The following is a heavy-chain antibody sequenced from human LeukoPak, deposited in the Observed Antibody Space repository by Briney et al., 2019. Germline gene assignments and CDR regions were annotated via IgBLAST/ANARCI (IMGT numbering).Heavy chain of an antibody. CDR1: DNSMIGYN. CDR2: IHDSGTT. J-gene: IGHJ3*01. CDR3: ANSSNYASDV. Sequence: SETLSLTCSVFDNSMIGYNWTWIRQPAGKGLEWIGLIHDSGTTYYNPSLESRVTMSLDTSKYQFSLRLTSVTAADTAVYYCANSSNYASDVWGQGTMVTVSS. D-gene: IGHD4-11*01. V-gene: IGHV4-4*07.